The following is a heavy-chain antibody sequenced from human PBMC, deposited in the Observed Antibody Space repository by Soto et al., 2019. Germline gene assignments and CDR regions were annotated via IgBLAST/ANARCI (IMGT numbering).Heavy chain of an antibody. CDR2: IYYSGST. V-gene: IGHV4-59*01. Sequence: ASETLSLTCTVSGGSISSYYWSWIRQPPGKGLEWIGYIYYSGSTNYNPSLKSRVTISVDTSKNQFSLKLSSVTAADTAVYYCAGSSYDSSGYYLDDRVFDIWGKGTMVP. J-gene: IGHJ3*02. CDR1: GGSISSYY. D-gene: IGHD3-22*01. CDR3: AGSSYDSSGYYLDDRVFDI.